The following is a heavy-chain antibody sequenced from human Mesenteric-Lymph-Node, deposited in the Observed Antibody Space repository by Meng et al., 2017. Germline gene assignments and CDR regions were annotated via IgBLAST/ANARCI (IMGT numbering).Heavy chain of an antibody. CDR3: ARERVTMVRGLLNH. V-gene: IGHV7-4-1*02. D-gene: IGHD3-10*01. J-gene: IGHJ4*02. CDR2: INTNTGTP. Sequence: QVQLVKSGSELKNPGASVKVSCKASGYTFTTYAINWVRQAPGQGLEWMGWINTNTGTPTYAQGFTGRFVFSVDNSVDTSYLQISGLKAEDTAVYYCARERVTMVRGLLNHWGQGTLVTVFS. CDR1: GYTFTTYA.